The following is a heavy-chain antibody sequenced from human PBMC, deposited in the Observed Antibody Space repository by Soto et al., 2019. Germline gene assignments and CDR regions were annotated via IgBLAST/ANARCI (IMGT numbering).Heavy chain of an antibody. V-gene: IGHV4-34*01. CDR2: INHSGST. D-gene: IGHD2-2*01. CDR1: GGSFSGYY. Sequence: SETLSLTCAVYGGSFSGYYWSWIRQPPGKGLEWIGEINHSGSTNYNPSLKSRVTISVDTSKNQFSLKLSSVTAADTAVYYCASLPAATSYYYYGMDVWGQGTTVTVSS. J-gene: IGHJ6*02. CDR3: ASLPAATSYYYYGMDV.